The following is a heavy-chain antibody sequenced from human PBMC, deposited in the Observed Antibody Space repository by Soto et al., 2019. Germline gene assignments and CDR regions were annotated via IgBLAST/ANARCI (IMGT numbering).Heavy chain of an antibody. CDR3: ARQSSYYGGGGY. J-gene: IGHJ4*02. Sequence: QVQLQESGPGLVKPSQTLSLTCTFSGCSITSGAYYWSWISQHPGKGLAWIGYIYYTGSTYYKPSLKSRVTVSKDTSKKPFSLELSSVTAEDTAVYYCARQSSYYGGGGYWGQGTLVTVSS. CDR2: IYYTGST. V-gene: IGHV4-31*03. D-gene: IGHD3-10*01. CDR1: GCSITSGAYY.